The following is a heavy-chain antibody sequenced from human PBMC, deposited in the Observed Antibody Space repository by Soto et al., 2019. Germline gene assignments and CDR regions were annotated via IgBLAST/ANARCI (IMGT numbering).Heavy chain of an antibody. Sequence: GGSLRLSCAASGFTFDDYTMHWVRQAPGKGLEWVSLISWDGGSTYYADYVKGRFTISRDNSKNSLYLQMNSLRTEDTALYYCAKNLCSSTSCYANYYYFYGMDVWGQGTTVTVSS. J-gene: IGHJ6*02. CDR1: GFTFDDYT. V-gene: IGHV3-43*01. CDR3: AKNLCSSTSCYANYYYFYGMDV. D-gene: IGHD2-2*01. CDR2: ISWDGGST.